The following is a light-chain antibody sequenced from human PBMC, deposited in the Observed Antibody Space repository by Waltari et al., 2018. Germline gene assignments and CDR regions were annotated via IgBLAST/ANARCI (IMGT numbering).Light chain of an antibody. J-gene: IGLJ2*01. Sequence: QSALTQPASVSGSPGQSITISCTGSSSDVGGDDSVSWYEDHQGQAPKVIIYDVNKRPSGVSDRFSGSKSGNTASLTIYGLQAEDEATFYCSSQSTKNGVIFGGGTKVTVL. CDR2: DVN. CDR1: SSDVGGDDS. V-gene: IGLV2-14*03. CDR3: SSQSTKNGVI.